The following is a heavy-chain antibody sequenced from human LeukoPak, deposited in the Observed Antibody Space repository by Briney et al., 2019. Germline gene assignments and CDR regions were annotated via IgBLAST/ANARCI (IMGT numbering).Heavy chain of an antibody. D-gene: IGHD1-14*01. V-gene: IGHV3-23*01. CDR2: ISGSGGST. Sequence: GGSLRLSCAASGFTFSTYAMSWVRQAPGKGLEWVSLISGSGGSTYYADSVKGRFTISRDNSKNTLYLQMHSLRAEDTAVYYCAKEKMTITSFDYWGQGTLVTVSS. CDR3: AKEKMTITSFDY. CDR1: GFTFSTYA. J-gene: IGHJ4*02.